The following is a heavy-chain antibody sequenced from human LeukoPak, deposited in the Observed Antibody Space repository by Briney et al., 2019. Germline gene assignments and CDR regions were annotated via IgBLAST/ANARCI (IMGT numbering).Heavy chain of an antibody. J-gene: IGHJ4*02. Sequence: ASVKVSCKASGYSFTAFYIHWVRQAPGQGLEWMGWIHPRSGEANYAYKFRGRVTMTRDTSISTTYMDLGSLGSDDTAVYYCARDGEYGTGSYYRGCFDYWGQGTLVTVSS. V-gene: IGHV1-2*02. CDR1: GYSFTAFY. CDR2: IHPRSGEA. D-gene: IGHD3-10*01. CDR3: ARDGEYGTGSYYRGCFDY.